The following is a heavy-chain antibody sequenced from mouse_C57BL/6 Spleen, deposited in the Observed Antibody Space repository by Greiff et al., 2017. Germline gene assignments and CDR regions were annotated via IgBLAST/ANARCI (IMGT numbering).Heavy chain of an antibody. CDR2: FYPGSGSI. Sequence: VQGVESGAELVKPGASVKLSCKASGYTFTEYTIHWVKQRSGQGLEWIGWFYPGSGSIKYNEKFKDKATLTADKSSSTVYMELSRLTSEDSAVYFCARHEDGIKSSYWYFDVWGTGTTVTVSS. V-gene: IGHV1-62-2*01. D-gene: IGHD1-1*02. CDR1: GYTFTEYT. J-gene: IGHJ1*03. CDR3: ARHEDGIKSSYWYFDV.